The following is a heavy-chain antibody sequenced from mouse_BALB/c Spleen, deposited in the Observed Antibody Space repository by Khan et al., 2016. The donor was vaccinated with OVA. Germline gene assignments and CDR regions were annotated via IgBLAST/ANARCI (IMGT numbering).Heavy chain of an antibody. CDR3: ARKDYYDYDPFPF. D-gene: IGHD2-4*01. CDR2: ISYSGNT. V-gene: IGHV3-2*02. J-gene: IGHJ3*01. CDR1: DYSITSEYT. Sequence: EVQLVESGPGLVKPSQSLSLTCTVTDYSITSEYTWNWLRQFPGKKLEWMGFISYSGNTRYNPSLKSRISITRATSKNQFFLQLNSVTSEDTATYYCARKDYYDYDPFPFWGQGTLVTVSA.